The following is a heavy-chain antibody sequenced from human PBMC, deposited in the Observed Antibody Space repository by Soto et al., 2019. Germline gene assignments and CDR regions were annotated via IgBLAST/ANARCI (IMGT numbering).Heavy chain of an antibody. V-gene: IGHV4-34*01. CDR3: AGGRCSGGSCYSPRYYYGMDV. CDR2: IDHSGST. CDR1: GPSFSGYY. J-gene: IGHJ6*02. Sequence: TPSLTCVAYGPSFSGYYRSWVRQPPWNVLEWIGEIDHSGSTTYNPSLKSRVTISVDTSKNEFSLKVDSVTAPDTAVYYCAGGRCSGGSCYSPRYYYGMDVWGQGTTVTTS. D-gene: IGHD2-15*01.